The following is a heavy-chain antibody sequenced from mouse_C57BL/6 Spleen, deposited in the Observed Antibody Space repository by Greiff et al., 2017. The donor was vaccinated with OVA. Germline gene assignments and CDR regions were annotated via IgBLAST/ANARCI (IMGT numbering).Heavy chain of an antibody. CDR3: AREYYGSSPTWFAY. J-gene: IGHJ3*01. CDR2: IHPNSGST. CDR1: GYTFTSYW. Sequence: VQLQQPGAELVKPGASVKLSCKASGYTFTSYWMHWVKQRPGQGLEWIGMIHPNSGSTNYNEKFKSKATLTVDKSSSTAYMQLSSLTSEDSAVYYCAREYYGSSPTWFAYWGQGTLVTVSA. V-gene: IGHV1-64*01. D-gene: IGHD1-1*01.